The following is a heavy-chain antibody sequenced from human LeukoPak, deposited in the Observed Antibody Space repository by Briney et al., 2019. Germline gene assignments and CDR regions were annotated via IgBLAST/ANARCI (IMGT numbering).Heavy chain of an antibody. Sequence: GGSLRLSCEPSGFTFSSFAMSWVRQAPGKGLEWVSLIRGDGAGTYYADSVKGRFTISRDNSKSTLYLQMNSLRAEDTAVYYCARTEYGSGSLPLIDYLGQGTLVTVSS. D-gene: IGHD3-10*01. CDR1: GFTFSSFA. CDR2: IRGDGAGT. V-gene: IGHV3-23*01. J-gene: IGHJ4*02. CDR3: ARTEYGSGSLPLIDY.